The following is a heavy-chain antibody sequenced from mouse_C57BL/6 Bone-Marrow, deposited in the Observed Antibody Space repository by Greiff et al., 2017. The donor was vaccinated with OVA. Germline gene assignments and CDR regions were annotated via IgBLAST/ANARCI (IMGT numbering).Heavy chain of an antibody. CDR1: GYTFTSYW. CDR2: IDPSDSYT. D-gene: IGHD1-1*01. V-gene: IGHV1-59*01. Sequence: VQLQQPGAELVRPGTSVKLSCKASGYTFTSYWMHWVKQRPGQGLEWIGVIDPSDSYTNSNQKFKGKATLTVDTSSSTAYMQLSSLTSEDSAVYYCARRDYGSSYVETWFAYWGQGTLVTVSA. J-gene: IGHJ3*01. CDR3: ARRDYGSSYVETWFAY.